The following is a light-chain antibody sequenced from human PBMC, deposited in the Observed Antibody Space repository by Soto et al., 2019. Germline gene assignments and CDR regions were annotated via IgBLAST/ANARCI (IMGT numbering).Light chain of an antibody. J-gene: IGLJ1*01. CDR1: SSDVGGYNY. Sequence: QSVLSQPASVSGSPGQTTIISCTGTSSDVGGYNYVSWYQQHPGKAPKFLIYEIDNRTSEVSDRFSSSNPGNTASPTISGLQAEDEADFYCSSYTRSNGLVFGTGTKVTVL. CDR3: SSYTRSNGLV. CDR2: EID. V-gene: IGLV2-14*01.